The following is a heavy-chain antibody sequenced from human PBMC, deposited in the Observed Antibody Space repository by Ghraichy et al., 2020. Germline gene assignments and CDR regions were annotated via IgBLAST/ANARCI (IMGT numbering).Heavy chain of an antibody. Sequence: ASVKVSCKASGYTFTDYYIHWVQQAPGKGLEWMGFVDPKDGETKYADRFQARVKMTADTSIDTAYMELSSLTYDDTAVYFCTLLAVSYYDLSTGQEHYFDPWGQGTQVTVSS. D-gene: IGHD3-9*01. CDR1: GYTFTDYY. CDR3: TLLAVSYYDLSTGQEHYFDP. CDR2: VDPKDGET. J-gene: IGHJ5*02. V-gene: IGHV1-69-2*01.